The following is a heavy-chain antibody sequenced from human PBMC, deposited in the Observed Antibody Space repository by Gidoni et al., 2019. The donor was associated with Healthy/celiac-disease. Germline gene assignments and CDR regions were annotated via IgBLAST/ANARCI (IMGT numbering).Heavy chain of an antibody. CDR3: ARVGGAAAGSRAFDI. D-gene: IGHD6-13*01. Sequence: QVQLQESGPGLVKPSETLSLTCTVSGGSISSYYWSWIRQPPGKGLEWIGYIYYSGSTNYNPSLKSRVTISVDTSKNQFSLKLSSVTAADTAVYYCARVGGAAAGSRAFDIWGQGTMVTVSS. CDR2: IYYSGST. CDR1: GGSISSYY. V-gene: IGHV4-59*01. J-gene: IGHJ3*02.